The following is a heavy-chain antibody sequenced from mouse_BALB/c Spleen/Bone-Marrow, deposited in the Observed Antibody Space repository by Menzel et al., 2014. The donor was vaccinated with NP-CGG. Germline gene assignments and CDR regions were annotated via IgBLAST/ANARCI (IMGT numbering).Heavy chain of an antibody. V-gene: IGHV5-17*02. CDR3: ARDVPLYDVGYFDY. Sequence: EVMLVESGGGLVQPGGSRKLSCAASRFTFSSFGMHWVRQAPEKGLEWVAYISSGSSTIYYADTVKGRFTISRDNPKNTLFLQMTSLRSEDTAMYYCARDVPLYDVGYFDYWGQGTTLTVSS. CDR1: RFTFSSFG. CDR2: ISSGSSTI. J-gene: IGHJ2*01. D-gene: IGHD2-14*01.